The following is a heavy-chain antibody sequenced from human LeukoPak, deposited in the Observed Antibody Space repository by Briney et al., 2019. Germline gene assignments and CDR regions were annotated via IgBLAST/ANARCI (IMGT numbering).Heavy chain of an antibody. CDR1: GGSISSSGYY. J-gene: IGHJ4*02. D-gene: IGHD5-12*01. V-gene: IGHV4-39*01. Sequence: PSETLSLTCTVSGGSISSSGYYWGWIRQPPGKGLEWIGSIYYSGSTYYNPSLKSRVTISVDTSKNQFSLKLSSVTAADTAVYYCARHWDYSGYSGYWGQGTLVTVSS. CDR2: IYYSGST. CDR3: ARHWDYSGYSGY.